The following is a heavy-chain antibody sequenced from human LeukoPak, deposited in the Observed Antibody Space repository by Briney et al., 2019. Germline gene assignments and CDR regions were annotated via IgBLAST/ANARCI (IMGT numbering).Heavy chain of an antibody. D-gene: IGHD5-18*01. V-gene: IGHV1-8*01. CDR2: MKPNSGNT. J-gene: IGHJ4*02. CDR3: ARAGSRGYSYGTGVDY. Sequence: GASVKVSCKASGYSFSSYEINWVRQATGQGLEWMGWMKPNSGNTEYAQKFQGRVTMSRNTSINTAYMELSSLRSEDTAVYYCARAGSRGYSYGTGVDYWGQGTLVTVSS. CDR1: GYSFSSYE.